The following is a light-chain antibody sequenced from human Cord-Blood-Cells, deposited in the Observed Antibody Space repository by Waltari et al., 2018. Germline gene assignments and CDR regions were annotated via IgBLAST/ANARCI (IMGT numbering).Light chain of an antibody. CDR2: AAS. CDR3: LQDSNYPWT. Sequence: AIQMTQSPSSLSASVGDRVTITCQASQGIRNDLGWYQQRPGKAPKLLIYAASSLQSGVPSRFSGTGSRIDFTHTISSLQPEDFATYYGLQDSNYPWTVGEGAKVEIK. J-gene: IGKJ1*01. CDR1: QGIRND. V-gene: IGKV1-6*01.